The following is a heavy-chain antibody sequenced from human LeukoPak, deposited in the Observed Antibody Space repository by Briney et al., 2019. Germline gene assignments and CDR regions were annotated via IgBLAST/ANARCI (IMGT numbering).Heavy chain of an antibody. Sequence: GGSLRLSCAASGFTVSSNYMSWVRQAPGKGLEWVSVIYSGGSTYYADSVKGRFTISRDNSKNTLYLQMNSLRAEDTAVYYCARDFRYCSGGSCYSTDAFDIWGQGTMVTVSS. CDR2: IYSGGST. CDR1: GFTVSSNY. J-gene: IGHJ3*02. CDR3: ARDFRYCSGGSCYSTDAFDI. V-gene: IGHV3-53*01. D-gene: IGHD2-15*01.